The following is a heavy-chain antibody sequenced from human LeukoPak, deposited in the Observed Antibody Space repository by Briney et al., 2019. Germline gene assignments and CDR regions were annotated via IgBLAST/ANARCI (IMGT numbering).Heavy chain of an antibody. CDR2: IYYSGST. V-gene: IGHV4-59*01. Sequence: SETLSLTCTVSGGSISSYYWSWIRQPPGKGLGWIGYIYYSGSTNYNPSLKSRVTISVDTSKNQFSLKLSSVTAADTAVYYCAGQYSSSWYSNWFDPWGQGTLVTVSS. CDR3: AGQYSSSWYSNWFDP. J-gene: IGHJ5*02. D-gene: IGHD6-13*01. CDR1: GGSISSYY.